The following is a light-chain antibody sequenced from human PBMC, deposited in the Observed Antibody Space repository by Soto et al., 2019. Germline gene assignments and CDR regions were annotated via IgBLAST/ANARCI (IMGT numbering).Light chain of an antibody. J-gene: IGKJ3*01. Sequence: DLRLTQSPSFLSASVGDRVTITCRASQGISSYLAWYQQKPGKAPKLLIYAASTLQSGVPSRFSGSGSGTEFTLTISSLQPEDFATYYCQQLNSYPYFGPGTKVDIK. CDR3: QQLNSYPY. V-gene: IGKV1-9*01. CDR2: AAS. CDR1: QGISSY.